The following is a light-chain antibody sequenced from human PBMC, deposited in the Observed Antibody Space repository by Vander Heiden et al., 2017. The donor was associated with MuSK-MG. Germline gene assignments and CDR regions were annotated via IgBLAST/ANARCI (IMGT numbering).Light chain of an antibody. CDR3: LYQCGSGTT. V-gene: IGKV3-20*01. J-gene: IGKJ3*01. CDR1: QSVRRSY. Sequence: EIVLTQSTGILSLSPGERATLYGRASQSVRRSYLAWYQQKPVLAPRLLIYGASSRATGIPDRFSGSGAGTDLTLTISSRDPEDFAVYYSLYQCGSGTTFG. CDR2: GAS.